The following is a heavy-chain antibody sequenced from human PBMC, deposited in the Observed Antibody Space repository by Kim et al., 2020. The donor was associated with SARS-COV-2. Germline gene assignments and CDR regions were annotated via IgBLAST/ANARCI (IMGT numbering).Heavy chain of an antibody. D-gene: IGHD3-9*01. Sequence: NPSLKSRVTISVDTSKNQFSLKLSSVTAADTAVYYCARNAAGAIWTQFDYWGQGTLVTVSS. J-gene: IGHJ4*02. CDR3: ARNAAGAIWTQFDY. V-gene: IGHV4-4*09.